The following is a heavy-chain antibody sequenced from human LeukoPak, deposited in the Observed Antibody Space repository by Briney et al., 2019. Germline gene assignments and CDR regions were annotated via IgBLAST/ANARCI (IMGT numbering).Heavy chain of an antibody. V-gene: IGHV4-38-2*01. CDR3: ARTYSSSWLDY. CDR1: GYSISSGYY. J-gene: IGHJ4*02. CDR2: IYHSGST. D-gene: IGHD6-13*01. Sequence: SETLSLTCAVSGYSISSGYYWGWIRQPPGKGLEWIGSIYHSGSTYYNPSLKSRVTISVDTSKNQFSLKLSSVTAGDTAVYYCARTYSSSWLDYWGQGTLVTVSS.